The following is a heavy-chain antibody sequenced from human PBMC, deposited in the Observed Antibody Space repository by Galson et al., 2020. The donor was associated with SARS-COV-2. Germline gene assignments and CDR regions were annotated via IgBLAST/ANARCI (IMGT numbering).Heavy chain of an antibody. CDR3: ARHTSDTIFGVVIIHDAFDI. Sequence: SETLSLTCTVSAGSISSSSNYWGWIRQPPGRGLAWIGSIVYSGSTYYNPSLKSRFTISVDTSKNQFSLKLSSVTAADTAVYYCARHTSDTIFGVVIIHDAFDIWGQGTMVTVSS. CDR1: AGSISSSSNY. J-gene: IGHJ3*02. CDR2: IVYSGST. V-gene: IGHV4-39*01. D-gene: IGHD3-3*01.